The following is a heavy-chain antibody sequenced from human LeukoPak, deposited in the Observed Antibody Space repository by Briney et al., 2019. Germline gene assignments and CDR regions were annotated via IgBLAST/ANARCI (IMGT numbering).Heavy chain of an antibody. CDR1: GGSISSYY. Sequence: PSETLSLTCAVSGGSISSYYWSWIRQPPGKGLEWIGYIYYSGSTNYNPSLKSRVTISVDTSKNQFSLKLSSVTAADTAVYYSARINYSSGFDYWGQGTLVTVSS. D-gene: IGHD6-19*01. V-gene: IGHV4-59*01. CDR3: ARINYSSGFDY. CDR2: IYYSGST. J-gene: IGHJ4*02.